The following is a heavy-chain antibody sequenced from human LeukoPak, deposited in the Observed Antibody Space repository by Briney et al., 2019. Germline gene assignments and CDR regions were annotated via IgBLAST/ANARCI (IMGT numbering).Heavy chain of an antibody. Sequence: GESLKISCKGSGYSFTNYWIGWVRQMPGKGLEWMGIIYPGDSDTSYSPSFQGQVTISADKSIGTAYLQWSSLKASGTAMYYCARAPVDTAVVSYFDYWGQGTLVTVSS. CDR3: ARAPVDTAVVSYFDY. CDR2: IYPGDSDT. V-gene: IGHV5-51*01. J-gene: IGHJ4*02. CDR1: GYSFTNYW. D-gene: IGHD5-18*01.